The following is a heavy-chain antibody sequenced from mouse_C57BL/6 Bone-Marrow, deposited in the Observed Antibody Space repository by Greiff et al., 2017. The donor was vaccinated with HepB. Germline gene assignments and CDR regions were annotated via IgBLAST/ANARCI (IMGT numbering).Heavy chain of an antibody. CDR1: GYAFSSYW. J-gene: IGHJ3*01. CDR3: ENFDPWFAY. CDR2: IYPGDGDT. Sequence: QVQLQQSGPELVKPGASVKISCKASGYAFSSYWMHWVKQRPGKGLEWIGRIYPGDGDTNYNGKFKGKATLTADKSSSTAYMQLSSLTSEDSAVYFCENFDPWFAYGGQGTLVTVTA. V-gene: IGHV1-82*01.